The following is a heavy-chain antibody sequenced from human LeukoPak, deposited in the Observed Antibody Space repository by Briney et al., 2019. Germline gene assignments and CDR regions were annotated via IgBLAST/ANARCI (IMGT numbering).Heavy chain of an antibody. CDR2: IWHDGSYK. CDR3: ARGSSTWSNAFDT. CDR1: GFIFSSFG. J-gene: IGHJ3*02. Sequence: GGSLRLSCAASGFIFSSFGMHWVRQAPGKGLEWVAVIWHDGSYKYYLDSVKGRFTISRDNAKNTLYLQMNNLRVEDTAVYYCARGSSTWSNAFDTWGQGTMVTVSS. V-gene: IGHV3-33*01. D-gene: IGHD6-13*01.